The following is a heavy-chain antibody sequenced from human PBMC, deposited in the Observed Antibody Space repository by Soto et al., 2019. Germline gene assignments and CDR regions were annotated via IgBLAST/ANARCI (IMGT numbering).Heavy chain of an antibody. D-gene: IGHD2-8*01. V-gene: IGHV3-74*01. J-gene: IGHJ4*02. Sequence: GGSLRLSCAASGFTFSSDYMHWVRRVPGKGLMWVSRLSPDGADIRYADSVVGRFTISRDNARNTLFLQMDSLRVDDTAIYYCARLAPYCTNGVCLSRQDYWGQGTLVTVSS. CDR2: LSPDGADI. CDR1: GFTFSSDY. CDR3: ARLAPYCTNGVCLSRQDY.